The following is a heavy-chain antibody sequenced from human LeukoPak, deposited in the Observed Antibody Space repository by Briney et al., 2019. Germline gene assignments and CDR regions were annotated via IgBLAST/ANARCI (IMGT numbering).Heavy chain of an antibody. CDR3: ARVVGATSIDY. J-gene: IGHJ4*02. Sequence: SETLSLTCSVSGSSISSDYYWGWVRQPPGKGLEWIGSIKHRGRSYYNPSLKSRVTISVDTSKDQFSLQLSSVTAADTAVYYCARVVGATSIDYWGQGILVTVSS. CDR2: IKHRGRS. CDR1: GSSISSDYY. D-gene: IGHD2-15*01. V-gene: IGHV4-38-2*02.